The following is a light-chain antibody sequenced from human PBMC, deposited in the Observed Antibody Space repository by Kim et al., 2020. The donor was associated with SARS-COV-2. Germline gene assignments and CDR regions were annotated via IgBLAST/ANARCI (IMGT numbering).Light chain of an antibody. Sequence: SVSPGQTASITCSGSKLGDKYDYWYQKKPGQSPVLVIYQHTKRPSGISQRFSGSSSGNTATLTISRAQTMDEADYYCQAWDSSTAVFGGGTKVTVL. CDR1: KLGDKY. CDR3: QAWDSSTAV. CDR2: QHT. J-gene: IGLJ3*02. V-gene: IGLV3-1*01.